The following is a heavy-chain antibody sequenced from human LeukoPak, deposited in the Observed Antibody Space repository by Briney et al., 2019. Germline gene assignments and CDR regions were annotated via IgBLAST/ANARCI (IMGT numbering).Heavy chain of an antibody. CDR1: GGSISSSSYY. J-gene: IGHJ6*03. CDR2: IYYSGST. D-gene: IGHD3-10*01. CDR3: ARHPMSPYGLVMDV. Sequence: PSETLSLTCTVSGGSISSSSYYWGGIRQPPGKGLEWIGSIYYSGSTYYNPSLKSRVTISVDTSKNQFSLKLSSVTAADTAVYYCARHPMSPYGLVMDVWGKGTTVTVSS. V-gene: IGHV4-39*01.